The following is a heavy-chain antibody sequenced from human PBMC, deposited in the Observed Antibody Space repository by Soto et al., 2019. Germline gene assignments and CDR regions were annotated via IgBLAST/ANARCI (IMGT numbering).Heavy chain of an antibody. CDR1: GFTFSSYG. CDR3: ARPVAYDSSGYYHWYYGMDV. J-gene: IGHJ6*02. Sequence: PGGSLRLSCAASGFTFSSYGMHWVRQAPGKGLEWVAVIWYDGSNKYYADSVKGRFTISGDNSKNTLYLQMNSLRAEDTAVYYCARPVAYDSSGYYHWYYGMDVWGQGTTVTVSS. D-gene: IGHD3-22*01. CDR2: IWYDGSNK. V-gene: IGHV3-33*01.